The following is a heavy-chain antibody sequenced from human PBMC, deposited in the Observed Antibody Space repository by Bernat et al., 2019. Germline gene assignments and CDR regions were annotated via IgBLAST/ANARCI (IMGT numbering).Heavy chain of an antibody. CDR1: GGSISSSSYY. CDR2: IYYSGST. CDR3: ARGMVVAATINWFDP. Sequence: QLQLQESGPGLVKPSETLSLTCTVSGGSISSSSYYWGWIRQPPGKGLEWIGSIYYSGSTYYNPSLKSRVTISVDTSKNQFSLKLSSVTAADTAVYYCARGMVVAATINWFDPWGQGTLVTVSS. J-gene: IGHJ5*02. V-gene: IGHV4-39*01. D-gene: IGHD2-15*01.